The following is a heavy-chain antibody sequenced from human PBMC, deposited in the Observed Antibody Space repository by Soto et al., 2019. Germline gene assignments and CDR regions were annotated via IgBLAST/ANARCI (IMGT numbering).Heavy chain of an antibody. J-gene: IGHJ5*02. Sequence: PGGSLRLSCAASGFTFSSYGMHWVRQAPGKGLEWVAVISYDGSNKYYADSVKGRFTISRDNSKNTLYLQMNSLRAEDTAVYYCAKDTNYGYYYPFDPWGQGTLVTVSS. V-gene: IGHV3-30*18. CDR2: ISYDGSNK. D-gene: IGHD4-17*01. CDR1: GFTFSSYG. CDR3: AKDTNYGYYYPFDP.